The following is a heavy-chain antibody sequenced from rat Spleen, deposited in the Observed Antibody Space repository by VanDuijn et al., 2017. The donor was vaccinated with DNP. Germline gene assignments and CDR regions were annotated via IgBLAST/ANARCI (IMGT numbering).Heavy chain of an antibody. D-gene: IGHD1-9*01. Sequence: EVQLVESGGGLVQPGRSLKLSCLASGFTFSNYGMAWVRQAPKKGLEWVASISYDGGSTYYRDSVKGRFTISRDNAKSSLYLQMDSLRSEDTATYYCSRRGYGYNYFDYWGQGVMVTVSS. J-gene: IGHJ2*01. CDR2: ISYDGGST. CDR3: SRRGYGYNYFDY. CDR1: GFTFSNYG. V-gene: IGHV5-29*01.